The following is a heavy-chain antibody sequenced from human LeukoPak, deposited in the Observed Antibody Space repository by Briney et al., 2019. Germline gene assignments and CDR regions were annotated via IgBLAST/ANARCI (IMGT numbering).Heavy chain of an antibody. V-gene: IGHV3-53*01. CDR3: AREMDIVATEDAFDI. CDR1: GFTVSSNY. CDR2: IYSGGST. J-gene: IGHJ3*02. Sequence: GGSLRLSCAASGFTVSSNYMSWVRQAPGKGLEWVSVIYSGGSTYYADSVKGRFTISRDNSKNTLYLQMNSLRAEGTAVYYCAREMDIVATEDAFDIWGQGTMVTVSS. D-gene: IGHD5-12*01.